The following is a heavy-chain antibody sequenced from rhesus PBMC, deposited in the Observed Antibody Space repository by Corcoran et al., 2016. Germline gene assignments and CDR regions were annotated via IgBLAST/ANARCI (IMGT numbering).Heavy chain of an antibody. CDR2: INPYNGNA. CDR3: ARDILEQRVFYYGLDS. Sequence: QVQLVQSGAEVKKPGSSVKVSCKASGYTFTDYYMHWVRQAHRQGLVWMGWINPYNGNAQYAQKFQGRVTRNGDNSTSTAYMALSRRRSEDTAVYYCARDILEQRVFYYGLDSWGQGVVVTVSS. J-gene: IGHJ6*01. CDR1: GYTFTDYY. V-gene: IGHV1S2*01. D-gene: IGHD1-20*01.